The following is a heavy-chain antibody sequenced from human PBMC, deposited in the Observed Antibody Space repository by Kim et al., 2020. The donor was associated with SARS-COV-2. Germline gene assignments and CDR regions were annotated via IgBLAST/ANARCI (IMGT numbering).Heavy chain of an antibody. CDR3: ANENYYDSSRGADYYYYYGMDV. CDR1: GGSISSSSYY. Sequence: SETLSLTCTVSGGSISSSSYYWGWIRQPPGKGLEWIGSIYYSGSTYYNPSLKSRVTISVDTSKNQFSLKLSSVTAADTAVYYCANENYYDSSRGADYYYYYGMDVWGQGTTVTVSS. D-gene: IGHD3-22*01. CDR2: IYYSGST. V-gene: IGHV4-39*01. J-gene: IGHJ6*02.